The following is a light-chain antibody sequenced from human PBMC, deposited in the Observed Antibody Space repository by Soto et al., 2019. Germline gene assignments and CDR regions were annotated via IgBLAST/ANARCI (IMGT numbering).Light chain of an antibody. CDR2: EVS. J-gene: IGLJ2*01. CDR3: SSYTSSTTPA. Sequence: QSVLTQPASVSGSPGQSITISCTGTSSDVGGYAYVSWYQQYPGKAPKLVISEVSNRPSGISHRFSGSRSGNTASLTISGLQAEDEADYYCSSYTSSTTPAFGGGTKVTVL. CDR1: SSDVGGYAY. V-gene: IGLV2-14*01.